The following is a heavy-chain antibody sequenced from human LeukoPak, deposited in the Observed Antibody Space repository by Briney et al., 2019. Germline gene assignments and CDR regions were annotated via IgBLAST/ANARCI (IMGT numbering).Heavy chain of an antibody. Sequence: SVKVSCKASGGSFNSYVISWVRQAPGQGLEWMGRIIPILGIANYAQKFQGRVTITADKSTSTAYMELSSLRSEDTAVYYCARASPYYDILTGYYHFDYWGQGTLVTVSS. CDR2: IIPILGIA. D-gene: IGHD3-9*01. J-gene: IGHJ4*02. CDR1: GGSFNSYV. V-gene: IGHV1-69*04. CDR3: ARASPYYDILTGYYHFDY.